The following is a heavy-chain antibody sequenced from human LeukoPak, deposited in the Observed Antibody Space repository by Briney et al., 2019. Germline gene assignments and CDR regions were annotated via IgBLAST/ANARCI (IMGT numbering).Heavy chain of an antibody. J-gene: IGHJ6*03. V-gene: IGHV4-59*11. Sequence: SETLSLTCTVSGGSISSHYWSWIRQPPGKGLEWIGYIYYSGSTNYNPSLKSRVTISVDTSKNQFSLKLSSVTAADTAVYYCARAPTSSSWLPNYYYYYYMDVWGKGTTVTVSS. CDR2: IYYSGST. D-gene: IGHD6-13*01. CDR3: ARAPTSSSWLPNYYYYYYMDV. CDR1: GGSISSHY.